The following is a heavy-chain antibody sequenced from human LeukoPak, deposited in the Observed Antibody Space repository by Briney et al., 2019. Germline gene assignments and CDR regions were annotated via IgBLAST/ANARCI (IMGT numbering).Heavy chain of an antibody. CDR1: GYIFTSYA. Sequence: ASVKVSCKSSGYIFTSYAMNWVRQAPGQGLERMGWININTGNPTYAQGFTGRFVFSLDTSVSTAYLQISSLKAEDTAVYYCARTIAVAANMDVWGKGTTVTVSS. J-gene: IGHJ6*03. CDR3: ARTIAVAANMDV. D-gene: IGHD6-19*01. V-gene: IGHV7-4-1*02. CDR2: ININTGNP.